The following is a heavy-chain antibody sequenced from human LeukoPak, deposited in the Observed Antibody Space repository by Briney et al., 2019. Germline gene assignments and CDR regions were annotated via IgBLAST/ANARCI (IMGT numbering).Heavy chain of an antibody. V-gene: IGHV1-2*02. CDR1: GYTFTGYY. CDR2: INPNRGGT. J-gene: IGHJ4*02. CDR3: ARGGPGTVTYYFDY. D-gene: IGHD4-17*01. Sequence: ASVKVSCKASGYTFTGYYMHWVRQAPGQGLEWMGWINPNRGGTNYAQKFQGRVTMTRDTSISTAYMELSRLRSDDTAVYYCARGGPGTVTYYFDYWGQGTLVTVSS.